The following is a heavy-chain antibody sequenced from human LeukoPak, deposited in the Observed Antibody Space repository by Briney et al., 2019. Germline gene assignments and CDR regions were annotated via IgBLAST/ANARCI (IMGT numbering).Heavy chain of an antibody. D-gene: IGHD2-15*01. V-gene: IGHV3-23*01. CDR2: ISGSGGST. Sequence: GGSLRLSCAASGFTFSSYAMSWVRQAPGKGLGWVSAISGSGGSTYYADSVKGRFTISRDNAKNSLYLQMNSLRAEDTAVYYCARDQDSDIVVVVAAYNWFDPWGQGTLVTVSS. CDR1: GFTFSSYA. J-gene: IGHJ5*02. CDR3: ARDQDSDIVVVVAAYNWFDP.